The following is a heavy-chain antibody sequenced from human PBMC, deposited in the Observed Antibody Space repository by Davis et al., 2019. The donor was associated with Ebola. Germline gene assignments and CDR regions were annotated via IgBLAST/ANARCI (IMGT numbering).Heavy chain of an antibody. V-gene: IGHV3-30*18. Sequence: GESLKISCAASGFTFDNFAMHWVRQVPGNGLEWLSVIAYDGSVKYYADSVKGRVTISRDNSKNTLYLQMNSLRAEDTAVYYCAKAEYSSSWYAPRSYGMDVWGQGTTVTVSS. D-gene: IGHD6-13*01. J-gene: IGHJ6*02. CDR2: IAYDGSVK. CDR1: GFTFDNFA. CDR3: AKAEYSSSWYAPRSYGMDV.